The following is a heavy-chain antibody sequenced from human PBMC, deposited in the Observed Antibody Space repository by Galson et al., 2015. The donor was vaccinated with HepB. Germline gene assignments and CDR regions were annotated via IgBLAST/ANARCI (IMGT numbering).Heavy chain of an antibody. Sequence: LRLSCAASGFTFSSYGMHWVRQAPGKGLEWVAVIWYDGSNKYYADSVKGRFTISRDNSNNTLYLHMNSLRAEDTAVYYFAREGDSSSLNSRYYYGMDDWGQGTTVTVSS. D-gene: IGHD6-6*01. CDR2: IWYDGSNK. CDR3: AREGDSSSLNSRYYYGMDD. V-gene: IGHV3-33*01. J-gene: IGHJ6*02. CDR1: GFTFSSYG.